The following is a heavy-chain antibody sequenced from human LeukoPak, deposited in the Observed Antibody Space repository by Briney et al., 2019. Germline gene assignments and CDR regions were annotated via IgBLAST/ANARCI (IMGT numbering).Heavy chain of an antibody. CDR3: ARAGAYAFGY. CDR2: IYYSGST. J-gene: IGHJ4*02. D-gene: IGHD3-10*01. V-gene: IGHV4-39*07. CDR1: GGSISSSSYY. Sequence: SETLSLTCTVSGGSISSSSYYWGWIRQPPGKGLEWIGSIYYSGSTNYNPSLKSRVTISVDTSKNQFSLKLSSVTAADTAVYYCARAGAYAFGYWGQGTLVTVSS.